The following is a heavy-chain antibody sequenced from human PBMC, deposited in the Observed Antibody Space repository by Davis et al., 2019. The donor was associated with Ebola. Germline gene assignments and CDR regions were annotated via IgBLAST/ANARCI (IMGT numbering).Heavy chain of an antibody. CDR2: IGTAGDT. CDR1: GFTFSSYD. J-gene: IGHJ4*02. V-gene: IGHV3-13*01. CDR3: ARVRVWDTAVDY. D-gene: IGHD5-18*01. Sequence: ASLNISCAASGFTFSSYDMHWVRPGTRKGLEWVTAIGTAGDTYYPGSVKGRFTISRENAKNSLYLQMNSLGVEDTAVYYCARVRVWDTAVDYWGQGTLVTVSS.